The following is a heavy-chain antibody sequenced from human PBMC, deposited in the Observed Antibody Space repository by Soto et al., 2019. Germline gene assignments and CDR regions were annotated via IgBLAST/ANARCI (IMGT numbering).Heavy chain of an antibody. CDR1: GYSFTSYW. J-gene: IGHJ6*02. CDR2: IDPSDSYT. Sequence: EVQLVQSGAEVKKPGESLRISCKGSGYSFTSYWINWVRQMPGKGLEWMGRIDPSDSYTNYSPSFQGHVTISADKSISTAYLQWSSLKASDTAMYYCARHRGPRPPAAILSILMGGYYYYGMDVWGQGTTVTVSS. V-gene: IGHV5-10-1*03. D-gene: IGHD2-2*02. CDR3: ARHRGPRPPAAILSILMGGYYYYGMDV.